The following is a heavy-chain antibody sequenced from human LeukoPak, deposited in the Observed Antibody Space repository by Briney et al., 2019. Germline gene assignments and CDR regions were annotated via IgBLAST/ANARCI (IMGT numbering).Heavy chain of an antibody. V-gene: IGHV3-23*01. J-gene: IGHJ6*03. CDR2: ISGSGGST. D-gene: IGHD1-14*01. CDR3: AKAPDYYYYYMDV. CDR1: GFTFSSYA. Sequence: GGSLRLSCAASGFTFSSYAMSWVRQAPGKGLEWVSAISGSGGSTYYGDSVKGRFTISRDNSKNTLYLQMNSLRAEDTAVYYCAKAPDYYYYYMDVWGKGTTVTVSS.